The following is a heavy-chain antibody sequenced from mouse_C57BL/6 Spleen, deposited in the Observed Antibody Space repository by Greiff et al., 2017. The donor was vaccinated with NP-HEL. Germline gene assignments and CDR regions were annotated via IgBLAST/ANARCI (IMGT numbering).Heavy chain of an antibody. V-gene: IGHV1-18*01. CDR2: VNPNNGGT. J-gene: IGHJ3*01. D-gene: IGHD2-1*01. CDR3: ARLGNHLGFAY. Sequence: EVQLQQSGPELVKPGASVKIPCKASGYTFTDYNMDWVKQSHGKSLEWIGDVNPNNGGTIYNQKFKGKATLTVDKSSSTAYMELRRLTSEDTAVYYCARLGNHLGFAYWGQGTLVTVSA. CDR1: GYTFTDYN.